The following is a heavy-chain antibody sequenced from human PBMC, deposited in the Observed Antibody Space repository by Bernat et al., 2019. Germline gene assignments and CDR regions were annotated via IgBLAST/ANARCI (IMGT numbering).Heavy chain of an antibody. V-gene: IGHV3-23*01. CDR2: ISGSGGST. CDR1: GFTFSSYA. Sequence: EVQLLESGGGLVQPGWSLRLSCAASGFTFSSYAMSWVRQAPGKGLEWVSAISGSGGSTYYADSVKGRFTISRDNSKNTLYLQMNSLRAEDTAVYYCAKDHVLLWFGELLFYFDYWGQGTLVTVSS. CDR3: AKDHVLLWFGELLFYFDY. D-gene: IGHD3-10*01. J-gene: IGHJ4*02.